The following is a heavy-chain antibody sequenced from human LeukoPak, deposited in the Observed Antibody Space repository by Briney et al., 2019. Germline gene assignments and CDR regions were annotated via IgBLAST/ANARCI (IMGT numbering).Heavy chain of an antibody. D-gene: IGHD3-3*02. CDR1: GGSISSSNW. J-gene: IGHJ4*02. CDR2: IYHSGST. V-gene: IGHV4-4*02. Sequence: SETLSLTCAVSGGSISSSNWWSWVRQPPGEGLEWIGEIYHSGSTNYNPSLKSRVTISVDKSKNQFSLKLSSVTAADTAVYYCARDHFSPYYFDYWGQGTLVTVSS. CDR3: ARDHFSPYYFDY.